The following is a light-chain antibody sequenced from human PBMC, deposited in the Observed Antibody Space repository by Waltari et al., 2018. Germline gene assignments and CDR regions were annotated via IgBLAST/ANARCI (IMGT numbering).Light chain of an antibody. CDR1: SRDVGGYNY. Sequence: QSALTQPASVSGSAGQSITIPCTGTSRDVGGYNYVSWYQQHPGKAPKLMIYEVSNRPSGVSNRFSGSKSGNTASLTISGLQAEDEADYYCSSYTSSSVVFGGGTKLTVL. V-gene: IGLV2-14*01. CDR3: SSYTSSSVV. J-gene: IGLJ2*01. CDR2: EVS.